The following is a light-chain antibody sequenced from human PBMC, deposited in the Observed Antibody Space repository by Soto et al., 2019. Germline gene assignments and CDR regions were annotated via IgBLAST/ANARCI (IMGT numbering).Light chain of an antibody. CDR3: QQYGTSPLT. V-gene: IGKV3-20*01. J-gene: IGKJ4*01. CDR2: AAS. CDR1: QSVSINF. Sequence: EIVLTQSPGTLSLSPGERATLSYRASQSVSINFLAWYQQKPGQAPRLLIYAASSRATGIPDRFSGSGSGTDFTLTISRLEPEDFALYYCQQYGTSPLTFGGGTRVEVK.